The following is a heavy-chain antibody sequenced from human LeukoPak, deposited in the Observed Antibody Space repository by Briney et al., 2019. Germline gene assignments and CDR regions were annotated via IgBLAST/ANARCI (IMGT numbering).Heavy chain of an antibody. Sequence: SVKVSCKASGGTFSSYAISWVRQAPGQGLEWMGRIIPILGIANYAQKFQGRVTITADKSTSTAYMELSSLRSEDTAVYYCAREILAVAGTGTDYWGQGTLVTVSS. V-gene: IGHV1-69*04. CDR2: IIPILGIA. J-gene: IGHJ4*02. CDR1: GGTFSSYA. CDR3: AREILAVAGTGTDY. D-gene: IGHD6-19*01.